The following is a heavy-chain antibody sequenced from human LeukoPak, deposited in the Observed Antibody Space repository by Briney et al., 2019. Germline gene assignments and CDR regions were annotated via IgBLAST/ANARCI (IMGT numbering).Heavy chain of an antibody. CDR1: GFTFSSYS. CDR2: ISSSSSYI. D-gene: IGHD4-17*01. CDR3: ARDLAAYGDLTTGY. V-gene: IGHV3-21*01. Sequence: GGSLRLSCAASGFTFSSYSMNWVRQAPGKGLEWVSSISSSSSYIYYADSVKGRFTISRNNAKNSLYLQMNSLRAEDTAVYYCARDLAAYGDLTTGYWGQGTLVTVSS. J-gene: IGHJ4*02.